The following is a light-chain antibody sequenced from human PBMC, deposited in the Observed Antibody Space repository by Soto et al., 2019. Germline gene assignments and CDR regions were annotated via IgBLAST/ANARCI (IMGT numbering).Light chain of an antibody. Sequence: EIVLTQSPDTLSLSPGERATLSCRASQSVSSSYLAWYQQKPGQAPRLLIYAASSRATGIPDRFSGSGSGTDFTLTISRLEPEDFAVYYCQQYGSSPPRITFGPGTKVDIK. CDR2: AAS. CDR3: QQYGSSPPRIT. V-gene: IGKV3-20*01. J-gene: IGKJ3*01. CDR1: QSVSSSY.